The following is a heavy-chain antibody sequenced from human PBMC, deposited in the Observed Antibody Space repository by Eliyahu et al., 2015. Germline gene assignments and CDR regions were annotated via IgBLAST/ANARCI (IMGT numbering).Heavy chain of an antibody. CDR1: GYTFTGYY. V-gene: IGHV1-2*02. J-gene: IGHJ4*02. Sequence: QVQLVQSXAEVKKPGASVXXSCKASGYTFTGYYMXWVRQAPGQGLEWXGWISPNSGGTNYAQKFQGRVTMTRDTSISTAYMELSRLRSDDTAVYYCARDLVVLQWLKPSDYWGQGTLVTVSS. D-gene: IGHD6-19*01. CDR3: ARDLVVLQWLKPSDY. CDR2: ISPNSGGT.